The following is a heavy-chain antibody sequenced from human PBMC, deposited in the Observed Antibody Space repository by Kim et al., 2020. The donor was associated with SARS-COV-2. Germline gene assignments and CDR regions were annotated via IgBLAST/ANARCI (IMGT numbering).Heavy chain of an antibody. D-gene: IGHD2-8*01. J-gene: IGHJ4*02. V-gene: IGHV4-30-2*04. Sequence: LKSRVTLSADTSNNQFSLSLTSVTAADTAVYYCARLNPFCTNGVCYYKFDYWGQGTLVTVSS. CDR3: ARLNPFCTNGVCYYKFDY.